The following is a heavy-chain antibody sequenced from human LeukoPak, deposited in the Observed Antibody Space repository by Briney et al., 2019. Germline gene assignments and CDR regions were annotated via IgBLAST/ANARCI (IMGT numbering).Heavy chain of an antibody. J-gene: IGHJ4*02. V-gene: IGHV7-4-1*02. CDR2: INTNTGNP. Sequence: GASVKVSCKASGYTFTSYAMNWVRQAPGQGLEWMGWINTNTGNPTYAQGFTGRFVFSLDTSVSTAYLQISSLKAEDTAVYYCARGGVVRRGLHAPNDYWGQGTLVTVSS. CDR3: ARGGVVRRGLHAPNDY. D-gene: IGHD3-3*01. CDR1: GYTFTSYA.